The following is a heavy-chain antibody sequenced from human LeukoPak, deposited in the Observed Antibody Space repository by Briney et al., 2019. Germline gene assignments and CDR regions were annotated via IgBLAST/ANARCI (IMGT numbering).Heavy chain of an antibody. CDR2: ISDDGSSTTST. Sequence: GGSLRLSCAASGFTFSTYCMHWVRQPPGKGLVWVSRISDDGSSTTSTIYADSVKGRFTISRDNAKNTLYLQMNSLRAEDTAVYYCTRDRGHGFDFDIWGQGTTVTVSS. CDR3: TRDRGHGFDFDI. CDR1: GFTFSTYC. V-gene: IGHV3-74*01. D-gene: IGHD3-10*01. J-gene: IGHJ3*02.